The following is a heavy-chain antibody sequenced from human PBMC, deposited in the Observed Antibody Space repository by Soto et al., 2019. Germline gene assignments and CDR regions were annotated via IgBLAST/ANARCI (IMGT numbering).Heavy chain of an antibody. J-gene: IGHJ4*02. CDR1: GFTFSDFY. Sequence: QVQLVESGGGLVKPGGSLRLSCAGSGFTFSDFYMSWIRQAPGKGPEWVSYMSDDGSAIYYTDSVKGRFTISRDTAKNSLFLQMNSLRAEATAVYYCAREAPQYDFWGGQSTVLDYWGQGTPVTVSS. CDR3: AREAPQYDFWGGQSTVLDY. V-gene: IGHV3-11*01. CDR2: MSDDGSAI. D-gene: IGHD3-3*01.